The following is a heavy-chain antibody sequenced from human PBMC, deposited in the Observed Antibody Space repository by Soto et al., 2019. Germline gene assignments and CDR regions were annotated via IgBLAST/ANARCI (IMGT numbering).Heavy chain of an antibody. V-gene: IGHV3-33*01. CDR3: AREYSGYDLGNWFDP. D-gene: IGHD5-12*01. CDR2: IWYDGSNK. CDR1: GFTFSSYG. J-gene: IGHJ5*02. Sequence: GGSLRLSCAASGFTFSSYGMHWVRQAPGKGLEWVAVIWYDGSNKYYADSVKGRFTISRDNSKNTLYLQMNSLRAEDTAVYYCAREYSGYDLGNWFDPWGQGTLVTVSS.